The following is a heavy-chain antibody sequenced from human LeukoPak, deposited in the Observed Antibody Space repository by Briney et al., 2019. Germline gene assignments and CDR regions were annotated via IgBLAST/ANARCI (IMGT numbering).Heavy chain of an antibody. J-gene: IGHJ4*02. CDR2: IYWDDDK. CDR1: GFSLGSSGVG. V-gene: IGHV2-5*02. Sequence: NESGPTLVNPTQTLTLTCTFSGFSLGSSGVGVGWIRQPPGKALEWLAVIYWDDDKRYSPFLRSRLTITKDTSRNQVVLTVTNMDPVDTATYYCAHRLRSGSPWDFGYFDYWSQGTLVTVSS. CDR3: AHRLRSGSPWDFGYFDY. D-gene: IGHD6-6*01.